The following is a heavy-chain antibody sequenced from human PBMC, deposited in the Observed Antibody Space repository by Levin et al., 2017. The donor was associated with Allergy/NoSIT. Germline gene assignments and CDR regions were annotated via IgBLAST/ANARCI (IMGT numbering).Heavy chain of an antibody. CDR1: GFTFSSYA. Sequence: GGSLRLSCAASGFTFSSYAMSWVRQAPGKGLEWVSAISGSGGSTYYADSVKGRFTISRDNSKNTLYLQMNSLRAEDTAVYYCAKVPIPRIAAAGEHPYFDYWGQGTLVTVSS. V-gene: IGHV3-23*01. CDR2: ISGSGGST. CDR3: AKVPIPRIAAAGEHPYFDY. J-gene: IGHJ4*02. D-gene: IGHD6-13*01.